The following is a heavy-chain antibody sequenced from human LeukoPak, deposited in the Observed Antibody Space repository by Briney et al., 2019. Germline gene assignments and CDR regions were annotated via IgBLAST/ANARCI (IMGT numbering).Heavy chain of an antibody. V-gene: IGHV3-33*01. Sequence: PGGSLGLSCITSGFAFSTYGMHWVRQAPGKGLEWVALIWNDGSKTYHAESVKDRFTISRGNSQNTLYLQMNSLRHEDTAVYYCARGPWLVSDITSFDYWGQGTLVTVSS. D-gene: IGHD5-18*01. J-gene: IGHJ4*02. CDR3: ARGPWLVSDITSFDY. CDR2: IWNDGSKT. CDR1: GFAFSTYG.